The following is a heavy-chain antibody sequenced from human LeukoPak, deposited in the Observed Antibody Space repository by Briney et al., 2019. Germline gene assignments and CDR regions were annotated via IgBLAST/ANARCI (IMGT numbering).Heavy chain of an antibody. CDR1: GFIFSNYA. D-gene: IGHD3-9*01. CDR2: ISGSGGTT. CDR3: ARALDFDWYQYYMDV. J-gene: IGHJ6*03. Sequence: PGGSLRLSCAASGFIFSNYALAWVRQAPGKGLQWVSAISGSGGTTYYADSVKGRFTISRDNAKNTLYLQMNSLRAEDTAVYYCARALDFDWYQYYMDVWGKGTTVTISS. V-gene: IGHV3-23*01.